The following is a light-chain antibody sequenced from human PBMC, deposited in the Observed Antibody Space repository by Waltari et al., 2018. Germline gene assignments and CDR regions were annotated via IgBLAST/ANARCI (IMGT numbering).Light chain of an antibody. J-gene: IGLJ2*01. Sequence: FILTHPHSLSQSPGQSVSISCTGSSVSVPRHDVQENHRRPGSPPTTVMYEDKQRPSGVPDRFSGSIDRSSNSASLTISGLKTEDEADYYCQSYDSGNQHHVVLGGGTKLPVL. CDR1: SVSVPRHD. CDR2: EDK. CDR3: QSYDSGNQHHVV. V-gene: IGLV6-57*02.